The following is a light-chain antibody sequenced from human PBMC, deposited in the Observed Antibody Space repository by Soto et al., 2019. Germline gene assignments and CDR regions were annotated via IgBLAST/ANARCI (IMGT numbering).Light chain of an antibody. Sequence: EIVLTQSPGTLSLSPGERATLSFITSQSVSNNYLAWYQQKTGQAPRLLIYDASNRATGIPARFSGSGSGTDFTLTVSSLEPEDFAVYYCQQRSNWPPTFGGGTKVDIK. V-gene: IGKV3-11*01. CDR3: QQRSNWPPT. CDR2: DAS. J-gene: IGKJ4*01. CDR1: QSVSNNY.